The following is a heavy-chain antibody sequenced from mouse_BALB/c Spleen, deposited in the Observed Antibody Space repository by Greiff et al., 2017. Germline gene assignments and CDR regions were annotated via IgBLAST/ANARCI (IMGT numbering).Heavy chain of an antibody. D-gene: IGHD2-3*01. Sequence: EVMLVESGGDLVKPGGSLKLSCAASGFTFSSYGMSWVRQTPDKRLEWVATISSGGSYTYYPDSVKGRFTISRDNAKNTLYLQMSSLKSEDTAMYYCARQDDGYYWFAYWGQGTLVTVSA. J-gene: IGHJ3*01. CDR3: ARQDDGYYWFAY. CDR2: ISSGGSYT. V-gene: IGHV5-6*01. CDR1: GFTFSSYG.